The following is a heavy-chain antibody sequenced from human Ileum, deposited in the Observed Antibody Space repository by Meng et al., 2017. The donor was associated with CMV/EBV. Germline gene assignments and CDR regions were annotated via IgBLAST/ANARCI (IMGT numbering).Heavy chain of an antibody. CDR1: GYSFTVYY. J-gene: IGHJ4*02. CDR3: TRDGTTTNERGYTY. CDR2: INTNTGVT. V-gene: IGHV1-2*02. Sequence: QVQLVPSGAEVKKPGASMKVSCKASGYSFTVYYIHWVRQAPGKGPEWMGWINTNTGVTKYEHKFQGRVTLTRDTSISTTYMEFNGLTSDDTAVYYCTRDGTTTNERGYTYWGQGTLVTVSS. D-gene: IGHD2-8*01.